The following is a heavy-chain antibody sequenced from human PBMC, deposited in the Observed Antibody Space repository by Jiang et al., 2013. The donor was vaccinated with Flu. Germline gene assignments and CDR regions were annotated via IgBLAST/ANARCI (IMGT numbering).Heavy chain of an antibody. D-gene: IGHD2-21*01. CDR2: INPSGGST. Sequence: CGAEVKKPGASVKVSCKASGYTFTSYYMHWVRQAPGQGLEWMGIINPSGGSTSYAQKFQGRVTMTRDTSTSTVYMELSSLRSEDTAVYYCARGLVIAVVASLPFDYWGQGTLVTVSS. J-gene: IGHJ4*02. CDR3: ARGLVIAVVASLPFDY. V-gene: IGHV1-46*01. CDR1: GYTFTSYY.